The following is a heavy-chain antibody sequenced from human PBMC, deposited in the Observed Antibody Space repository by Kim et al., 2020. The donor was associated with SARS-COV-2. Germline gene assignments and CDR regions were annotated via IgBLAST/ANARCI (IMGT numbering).Heavy chain of an antibody. CDR3: ATSVGVFNV. D-gene: IGHD1-26*01. CDR1: GFTFSDYE. CDR2: ISYDGSYK. Sequence: GGSLRLSCAASGITASGFTFSDYEMHWVRQAPGKGLKWVAVISYDGSYKSYTDSVKGRFIISRDNSKNTLYLQMNSLGPEDTAVYYCATSVGVFNVWGQGTTVTVSS. J-gene: IGHJ6*02. V-gene: IGHV3-30*04.